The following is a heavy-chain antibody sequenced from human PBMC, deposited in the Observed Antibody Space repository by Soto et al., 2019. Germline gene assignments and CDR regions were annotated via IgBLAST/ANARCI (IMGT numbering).Heavy chain of an antibody. J-gene: IGHJ6*02. CDR2: MNPNSGNT. D-gene: IGHD1-26*01. CDR1: GYTFTSYD. CDR3: AREVGSAQVDV. Sequence: QVQLVQSGAEVKKPGASVKVSCKASGYTFTSYDLNWVRQATGQGLEWMGWMNPNSGNTGYAQKFEGRATMPRNTFTSTAYMEPNSLRSEDTAVYYGAREVGSAQVDVWGQGTAVTASS. V-gene: IGHV1-8*01.